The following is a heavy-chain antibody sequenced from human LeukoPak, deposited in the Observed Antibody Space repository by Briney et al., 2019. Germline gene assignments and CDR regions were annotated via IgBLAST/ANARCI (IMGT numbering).Heavy chain of an antibody. J-gene: IGHJ4*02. CDR3: ARDRFGSGSYYTFDY. CDR1: GYTFTSYG. Sequence: GASVKVSCKASGYTFTSYGISWVRQAPGQGLEWMGWISAYNGNTNYAQKIQGRVTMTTDTSTSTAYMELRSLRSDDTAVYYCARDRFGSGSYYTFDYWGQGTLVTVSS. V-gene: IGHV1-18*01. CDR2: ISAYNGNT. D-gene: IGHD3-10*01.